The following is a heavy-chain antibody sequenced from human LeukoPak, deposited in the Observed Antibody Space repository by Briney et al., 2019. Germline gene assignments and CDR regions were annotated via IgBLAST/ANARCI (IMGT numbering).Heavy chain of an antibody. CDR2: IIPIFGTA. J-gene: IGHJ6*03. CDR3: ARAADYYYYYMDV. CDR1: GYTFTSYG. V-gene: IGHV1-69*05. Sequence: EASVKVSCKASGYTFTSYGISWVRQAPGQGLEWMGGIIPIFGTANYAQKFQGRVTITTDESTSTAYMELSSLRSEDTAVYYCARAADYYYYYMDVWGKGTTVTVSS.